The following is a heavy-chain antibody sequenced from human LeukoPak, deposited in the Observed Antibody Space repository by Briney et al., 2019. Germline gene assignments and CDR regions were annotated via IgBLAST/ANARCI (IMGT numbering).Heavy chain of an antibody. V-gene: IGHV4-34*01. D-gene: IGHD5-18*01. J-gene: IGHJ4*02. CDR1: GGSFSGYY. CDR3: ARLQLWLRKIDY. CDR2: IYYSGST. Sequence: PSETLSLTCAVYGGSFSGYYWSWIRQPPGKGLEWIGSIYYSGSTYYNPSLKSRVTISVDTSKNQFSLKLSSVTAADTAVYYCARLQLWLRKIDYWGQGTLVTVSS.